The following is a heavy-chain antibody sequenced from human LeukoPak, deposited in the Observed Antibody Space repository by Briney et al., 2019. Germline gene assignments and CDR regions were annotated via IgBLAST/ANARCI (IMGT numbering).Heavy chain of an antibody. J-gene: IGHJ6*03. CDR1: GGSISSYY. V-gene: IGHV4-59*01. D-gene: IGHD6-13*01. CDR2: IYYSGST. Sequence: SETLSLTCSVSGGSISSYYWSWIRQPPGKGLEWIGYIYYSGSTNYNPSLKSRVTISVDTSKNQLSLKLSSVTAADTAVYYCARVKEYSSSWRYYYYMDVWGKGTTVTVSS. CDR3: ARVKEYSSSWRYYYYMDV.